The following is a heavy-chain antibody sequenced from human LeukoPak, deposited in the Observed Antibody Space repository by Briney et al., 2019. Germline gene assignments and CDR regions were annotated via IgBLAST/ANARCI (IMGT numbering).Heavy chain of an antibody. CDR3: ERDPPPPHSSSSGQDY. Sequence: GGSLRLSCAASGFTFSSYGMHWVRQAPGKGLEWVAYIQYDGSNEQYAHSVKGRFRISRDSSKNILYLQMNSLRAEDTAVYYCERDPPPPHSSSSGQDYWGQGTLVTVSS. CDR1: GFTFSSYG. CDR2: IQYDGSNE. V-gene: IGHV3-30*02. D-gene: IGHD6-6*01. J-gene: IGHJ4*02.